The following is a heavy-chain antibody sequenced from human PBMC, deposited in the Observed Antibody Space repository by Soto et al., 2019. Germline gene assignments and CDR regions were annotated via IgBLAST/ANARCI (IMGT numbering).Heavy chain of an antibody. D-gene: IGHD1-26*01. Sequence: PGGSLRLSCAASGFTFSSYAMGWVRQAPGKGLDWVSVISGSSSYIYYADSVKGRFTISRDNAKNSLYLQMNRLRAEDTAVYYCARFPSGFSSGSYYWFDPWGQGTLVTVSS. CDR1: GFTFSSYA. J-gene: IGHJ5*02. V-gene: IGHV3-21*01. CDR2: ISGSSSYI. CDR3: ARFPSGFSSGSYYWFDP.